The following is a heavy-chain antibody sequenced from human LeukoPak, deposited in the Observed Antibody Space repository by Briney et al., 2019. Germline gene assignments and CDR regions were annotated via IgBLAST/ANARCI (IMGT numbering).Heavy chain of an antibody. CDR3: ARDKIQLWSNWFDP. D-gene: IGHD5-18*01. CDR1: GGSISSYY. CDR2: IYYSGST. V-gene: IGHV4-59*01. Sequence: PSETLSLTCTVSGGSISSYYWSWIRQPPGKGLEWIGYIYYSGSTNYNPSLKSRVTISVDTSKNQFSLKLSSVTAADTAVYYCARDKIQLWSNWFDPWGQGTLVTVSS. J-gene: IGHJ5*02.